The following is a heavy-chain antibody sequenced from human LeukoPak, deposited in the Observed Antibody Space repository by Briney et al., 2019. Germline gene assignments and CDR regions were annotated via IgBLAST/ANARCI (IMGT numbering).Heavy chain of an antibody. CDR1: GFTFSNYD. CDR2: SRDKARSYST. D-gene: IGHD6-19*01. J-gene: IGHJ4*02. Sequence: GGSLRLSCAASGFTFSNYDMSWVRQAPGKGLEWVGRSRDKARSYSTEYAASVKGRFTISRDELKNSLYLQMNSLKIEDTAVYYCVRVGYVAGSDYLDHWGQGTLVNVSS. CDR3: VRVGYVAGSDYLDH. V-gene: IGHV3-72*01.